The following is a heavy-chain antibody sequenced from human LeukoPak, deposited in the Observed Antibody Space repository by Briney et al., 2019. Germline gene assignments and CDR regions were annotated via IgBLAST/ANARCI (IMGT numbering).Heavy chain of an antibody. CDR1: GFTSSSYA. CDR3: AKERETVTSPFDY. CDR2: INSNGGSP. Sequence: PGGSLRLSCAVSGFTSSSYAMQWVRQAPGKGLEYVSAINSNGGSPYYANSVKGRFTISRDNSKNTLYLQMGSLRTEDMAVYYCAKERETVTSPFDYWGQGTLVTVSS. J-gene: IGHJ4*02. V-gene: IGHV3-64*01. D-gene: IGHD1-14*01.